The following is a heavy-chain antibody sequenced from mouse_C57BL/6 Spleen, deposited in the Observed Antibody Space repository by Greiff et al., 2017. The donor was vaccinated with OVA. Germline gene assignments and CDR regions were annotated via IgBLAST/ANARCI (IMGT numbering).Heavy chain of an antibody. V-gene: IGHV1-37*01. Sequence: VQLKESGPELVKPGASVKLSCKASGYSFTGYFMNWVKQSHGKSLEWIGRINPYNGDTFYNQKFKGKATLTVDKSSSTAHMELLSLTSEDFAVYYCARLSYSNFDYYAMDDWGQGTSVTVAS. CDR3: ARLSYSNFDYYAMDD. D-gene: IGHD2-5*01. CDR2: INPYNGDT. J-gene: IGHJ4*01. CDR1: GYSFTGYF.